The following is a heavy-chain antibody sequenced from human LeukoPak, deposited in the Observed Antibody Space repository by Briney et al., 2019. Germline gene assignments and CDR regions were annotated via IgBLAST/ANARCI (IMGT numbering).Heavy chain of an antibody. CDR2: ISSSSSTI. CDR3: AKGWMATIGFDY. J-gene: IGHJ4*02. D-gene: IGHD5-24*01. Sequence: GGSRRLSRAASGFIISSYSMNWVRQAPGKGLEWVSYISSSSSTIYYADSVKGRFTISRDNAKNSLYLQMNSLRAEDTAVYYCAKGWMATIGFDYWGQGTLVTVSS. V-gene: IGHV3-48*04. CDR1: GFIISSYS.